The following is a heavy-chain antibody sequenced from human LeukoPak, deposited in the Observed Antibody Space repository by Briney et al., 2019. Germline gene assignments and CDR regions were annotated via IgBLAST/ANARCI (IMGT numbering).Heavy chain of an antibody. CDR2: ISNSGETT. Sequence: PGGSLRLSCAASGFTFSTYAMTWVRQAPGKGLEWVSGISNSGETTSNADPVKGRFSISRDNSKNTLYLQMNSLRAEDTAVYYCVKGLRDYNWNDGAYFDSWGQGTLVTVSS. J-gene: IGHJ4*02. D-gene: IGHD1-1*01. V-gene: IGHV3-23*01. CDR3: VKGLRDYNWNDGAYFDS. CDR1: GFTFSTYA.